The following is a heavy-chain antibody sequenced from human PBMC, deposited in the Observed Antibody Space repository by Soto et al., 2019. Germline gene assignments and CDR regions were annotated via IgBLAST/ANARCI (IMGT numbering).Heavy chain of an antibody. V-gene: IGHV3-48*02. CDR3: ARYSSSWAYYYGMDV. J-gene: IGHJ6*02. CDR1: GFTFSSYS. D-gene: IGHD6-13*01. Sequence: GGSLRLSCAASGFTFSSYSMNWVRQAPGKGLEWVSYISSSSSTIYYADSVKGRFTISRDNAKNSLYLQMNSLRDEDTAVYYCARYSSSWAYYYGMDVWGQGTTVTVSS. CDR2: ISSSSSTI.